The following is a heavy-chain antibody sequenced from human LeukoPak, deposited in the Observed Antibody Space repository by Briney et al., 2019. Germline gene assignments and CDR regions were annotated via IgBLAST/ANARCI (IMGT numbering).Heavy chain of an antibody. CDR3: TRRRWSSSSVIGY. V-gene: IGHV4-34*01. CDR1: GGSLSGYY. D-gene: IGHD6-6*01. CDR2: INQSGST. J-gene: IGHJ4*02. Sequence: PSETLSLTCGVKGGSLSGYYWSWIRQTPSNELEWIGEINQSGSTNYNPSRKGPVTISVYTSKNQVYLTLNSLTAADTAVYSCTRRRWSSSSVIGYWGRGTRVTVSS.